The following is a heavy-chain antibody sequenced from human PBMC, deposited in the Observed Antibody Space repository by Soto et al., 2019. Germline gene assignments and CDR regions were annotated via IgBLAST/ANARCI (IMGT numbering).Heavy chain of an antibody. CDR3: ARDYSSGYAITYDAFDI. V-gene: IGHV3-48*02. J-gene: IGHJ3*02. CDR2: ISSSSSTI. Sequence: GGSLRLSCAASGFTFSSYSMNWVRQAPGKGLEWVSYISSSSSTIYYADSVKGRFTISRDNAKNSLYLQMNSLRDEDTAVYYCARDYSSGYAITYDAFDIWGQGTMVTVSS. CDR1: GFTFSSYS. D-gene: IGHD3-22*01.